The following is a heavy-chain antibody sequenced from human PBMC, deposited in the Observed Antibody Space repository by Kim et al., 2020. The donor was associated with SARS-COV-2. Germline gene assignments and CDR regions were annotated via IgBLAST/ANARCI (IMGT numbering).Heavy chain of an antibody. V-gene: IGHV6-1*01. Sequence: SRWYYEYAPTVKGRITISPDTTKNQCSLHLNSVTPEDTAIYYCVSYHFDYWGQGTLVTVSS. J-gene: IGHJ4*02. CDR3: VSYHFDY. CDR2: SRWYY.